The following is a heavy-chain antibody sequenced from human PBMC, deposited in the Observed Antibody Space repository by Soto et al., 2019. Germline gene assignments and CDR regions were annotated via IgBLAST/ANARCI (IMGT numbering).Heavy chain of an antibody. CDR1: GGSISSGGYS. D-gene: IGHD2-15*01. CDR2: IYHSGST. Sequence: PSETLSLTCTVSGGSISSGGYSWCCIRQPPGKVLEWVGYIYHSGSTYYNPSLKSRVTISVDTSKNQFSLKLSSVTAADTAVYYCARAAPLFCSGGSCYSGWEQWGQGTLVNVPP. CDR3: ARAAPLFCSGGSCYSGWEQ. J-gene: IGHJ4*02. V-gene: IGHV4-30-2*01.